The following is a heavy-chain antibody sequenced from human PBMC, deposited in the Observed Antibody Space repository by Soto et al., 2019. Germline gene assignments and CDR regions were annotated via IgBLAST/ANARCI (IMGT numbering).Heavy chain of an antibody. CDR1: GGSISSSNW. V-gene: IGHV4-4*02. Sequence: SETLSLTCAVSGGSISSSNWWSWVRQPPGKGLEWIGEIYHSGSTNYNPSLKSRVTISVDKSKNQFSLKLSSVTAADTAVYYCARRGYDFWSGYHYYFDYWGQGTLVTVSS. J-gene: IGHJ4*02. D-gene: IGHD3-3*01. CDR2: IYHSGST. CDR3: ARRGYDFWSGYHYYFDY.